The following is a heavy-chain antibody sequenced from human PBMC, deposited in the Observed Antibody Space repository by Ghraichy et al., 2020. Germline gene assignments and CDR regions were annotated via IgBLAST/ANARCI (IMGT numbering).Heavy chain of an antibody. D-gene: IGHD5-12*01. V-gene: IGHV4-59*01. J-gene: IGHJ4*02. CDR2: IYYSGST. CDR1: GGSISSYY. Sequence: TLSLTCTVSGGSISSYYWSWIRQPPGKGLEWIGYIYYSGSTNYNPSLKSRVTISVDTSKNQFSLKLSSVTAADTAVYYCARGVGYSGYDLFDYWGQGTLVTVSS. CDR3: ARGVGYSGYDLFDY.